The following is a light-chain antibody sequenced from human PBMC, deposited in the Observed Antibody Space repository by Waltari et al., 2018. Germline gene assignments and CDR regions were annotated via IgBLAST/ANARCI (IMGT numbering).Light chain of an antibody. V-gene: IGLV1-47*01. J-gene: IGLJ2*01. CDR1: SSNIGSNY. CDR3: AAWDDSLSGPHVV. CDR2: RNN. Sequence: QSVLTQPPSASGTPGQRVTISCSGRSSNIGSNYVYWYQQLPGTAPKLLIYRNNQRPSGVPDRFSGSKSGTSASLAISGLRSEDEADYYCAAWDDSLSGPHVVFGGGTKLTVL.